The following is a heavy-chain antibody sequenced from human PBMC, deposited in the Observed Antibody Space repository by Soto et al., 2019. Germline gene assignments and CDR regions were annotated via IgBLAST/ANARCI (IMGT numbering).Heavy chain of an antibody. J-gene: IGHJ6*02. D-gene: IGHD1-26*01. V-gene: IGHV3-30-3*01. CDR2: ISYDGSNK. CDR3: ARDHGSRELISYYNYDGMDV. CDR1: GFTFSSYA. Sequence: QVQLVESGGGVVQPGRSLRLSCAASGFTFSSYAMHWVRQAPGKGLEWVAVISYDGSNKYYADSVKGRFTISRDNSKNTPYLQMNSLRAEDTAAYYCARDHGSRELISYYNYDGMDVWGQGTTVTVS.